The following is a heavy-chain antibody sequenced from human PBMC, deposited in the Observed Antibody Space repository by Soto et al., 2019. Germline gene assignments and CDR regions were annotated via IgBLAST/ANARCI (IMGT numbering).Heavy chain of an antibody. V-gene: IGHV3-23*01. D-gene: IGHD3-10*01. CDR1: GFAFSSYA. Sequence: GGSLRLSCAASGFAFSSYAMSWFRQAPGKGLEWVSAISGSGGSTYYADSVKGRFTISRDNSKNTLYLQMNSLRAEDTAVYYCAKKYYYGSGSYNFDYWGQGTLVTVSS. CDR2: ISGSGGST. J-gene: IGHJ4*02. CDR3: AKKYYYGSGSYNFDY.